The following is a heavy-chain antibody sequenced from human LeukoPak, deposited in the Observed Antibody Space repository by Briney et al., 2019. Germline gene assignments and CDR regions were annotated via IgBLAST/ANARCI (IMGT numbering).Heavy chain of an antibody. CDR2: INPNSGGT. CDR1: GYTFTGYY. D-gene: IGHD3-16*02. CDR3: ARGPSFGYVWGSYRYGMDV. Sequence: ASAKVSCKASGYTFTGYYMHWVRQAPGQGLEWMGWINPNSGGTNYAQKFQGWVTMTRDTSISTAYMELSRLRSDDTAVYYCARGPSFGYVWGSYRYGMDVWGKGTTVTVSS. J-gene: IGHJ6*04. V-gene: IGHV1-2*04.